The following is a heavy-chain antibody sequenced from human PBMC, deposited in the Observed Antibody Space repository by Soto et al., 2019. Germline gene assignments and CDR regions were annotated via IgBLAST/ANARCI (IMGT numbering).Heavy chain of an antibody. CDR3: ARSTYYYDSSGYYPGRVLDY. CDR2: IYYSGST. J-gene: IGHJ4*02. V-gene: IGHV4-30-4*01. Sequence: QVQLQESGPGLVKPSQTLSLTCTVSGGSISSGDYYWSWIRQPPGKGLEWIGYIYYSGSTYYNPSLKSRVTISVDTSKNQCSLKLSSVTAADTAVYYCARSTYYYDSSGYYPGRVLDYWGQGTLVTVSS. D-gene: IGHD3-22*01. CDR1: GGSISSGDYY.